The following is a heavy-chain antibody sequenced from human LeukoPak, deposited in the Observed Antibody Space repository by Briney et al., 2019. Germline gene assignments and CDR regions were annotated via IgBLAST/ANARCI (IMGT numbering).Heavy chain of an antibody. CDR1: GGSISSYY. CDR3: ARYSSSFSLFDY. J-gene: IGHJ4*02. D-gene: IGHD6-6*01. Sequence: SETLSPTCTVSGGSISSYYWSWIRQPPGKGLEWIGYIYYSGSTNYNPSLKSRVTISVDTSKNQFSLKLSSVTAADTAVYYCARYSSSFSLFDYWGQGTLVTVSS. V-gene: IGHV4-59*01. CDR2: IYYSGST.